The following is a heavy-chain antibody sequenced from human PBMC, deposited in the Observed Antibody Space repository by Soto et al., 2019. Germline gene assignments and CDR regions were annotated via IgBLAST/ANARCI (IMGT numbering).Heavy chain of an antibody. CDR3: ARNLYNTGSFDH. D-gene: IGHD1-20*01. CDR1: GYTFTSYD. V-gene: IGHV1-8*02. J-gene: IGHJ4*02. CDR2: MTPNSGDT. Sequence: QVQLVQSGAEVKKPGASVKVSCKASGYTFTSYDINWVRQAPGQGLEWVGWMTPNSGDTGYAQTFQGGVTLTRDPSRSTAYMELSSLTSEDTAVYYCARNLYNTGSFDHWGQGTLVTVSS.